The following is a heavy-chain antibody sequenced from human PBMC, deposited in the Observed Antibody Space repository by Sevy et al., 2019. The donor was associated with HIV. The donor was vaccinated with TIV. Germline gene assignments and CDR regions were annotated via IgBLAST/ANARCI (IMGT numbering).Heavy chain of an antibody. CDR3: ARRLNWARVFDY. V-gene: IGHV4-34*01. D-gene: IGHD1-1*01. J-gene: IGHJ4*02. CDR2: INHSGST. CDR1: GGSFSGYY. Sequence: SEILSLTCAEFGGSFSGYYWSWIRQPPGKGLEWIGEINHSGSTNYNPSLKSRVTISLDTSKNQFSLKLSSVTAADTAVYYCARRLNWARVFDYWGQGTLVTVSS.